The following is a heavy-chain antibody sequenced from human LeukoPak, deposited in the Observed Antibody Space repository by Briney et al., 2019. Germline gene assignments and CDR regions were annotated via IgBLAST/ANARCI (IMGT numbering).Heavy chain of an antibody. CDR2: ISGTSSYI. CDR1: GFTFSSYG. Sequence: GGSLRLSCTASGFTFSSYGMHWVRQAPGKGLELVSSISGTSSYIYYADSVKGRFTISRDNAKNSLYLQMNSLRAEDTAVYYCVSSPRVAAQDVWGKGTTVTVSS. D-gene: IGHD6-6*01. J-gene: IGHJ6*04. V-gene: IGHV3-21*01. CDR3: VSSPRVAAQDV.